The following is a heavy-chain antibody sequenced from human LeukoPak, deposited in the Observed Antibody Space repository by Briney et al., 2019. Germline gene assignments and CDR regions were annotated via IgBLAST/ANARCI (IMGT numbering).Heavy chain of an antibody. Sequence: GGSLRLSCAASGFTFSSYEMNWVRQAPGKGLEWVSYISSSSSTIYYADSVKGRFTISRDNAKNSLYLQMNSLRAEDTAVYYCARDMVATDGLFDYWGQGTLVTVSS. CDR2: ISSSSSTI. V-gene: IGHV3-48*01. J-gene: IGHJ4*02. CDR3: ARDMVATDGLFDY. CDR1: GFTFSSYE. D-gene: IGHD5-12*01.